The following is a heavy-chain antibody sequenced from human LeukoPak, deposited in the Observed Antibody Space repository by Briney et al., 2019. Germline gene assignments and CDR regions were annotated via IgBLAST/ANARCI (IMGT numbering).Heavy chain of an antibody. V-gene: IGHV4-34*01. J-gene: IGHJ4*02. CDR2: INHSGST. D-gene: IGHD5-12*01. CDR3: ARGNAGYGDY. CDR1: GGSFSGYY. Sequence: SQTLSLTCAVYGGSFSGYYWSWIRQPPGKGLEWIGEINHSGSTNYNPSLKSRVTISVDTSKNQFSLKLSSVTAADTAVYYCARGNAGYGDYWGQGNLVTVSS.